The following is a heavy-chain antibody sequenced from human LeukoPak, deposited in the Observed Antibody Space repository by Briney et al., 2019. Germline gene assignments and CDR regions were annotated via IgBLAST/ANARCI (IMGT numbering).Heavy chain of an antibody. Sequence: ASVKVSCKASGYTFTSYGINWVRQAPGQGLEWMGWISAYNSNTHYAQKLQGRVTMTTDTSTSTAYMEVRSLRSDDTAVYYCARSYDSSGPFGWFDPWGQGTLVTVSS. CDR3: ARSYDSSGPFGWFDP. D-gene: IGHD3-22*01. J-gene: IGHJ5*02. V-gene: IGHV1-18*01. CDR2: ISAYNSNT. CDR1: GYTFTSYG.